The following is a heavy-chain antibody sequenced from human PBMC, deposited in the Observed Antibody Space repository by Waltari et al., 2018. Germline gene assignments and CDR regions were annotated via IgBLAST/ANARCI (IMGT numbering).Heavy chain of an antibody. Sequence: QVQLQESGPGLVKPSQTLSLTCTVSGGSISSGSYYWSWIRQPAGKGLEWIGRIYTSGGTNSNPSLKSRVTIPVDTSKNQFSLKLSSVTAADTAVYYCARDPDGVMAAPGYWGQGTLVTVSS. CDR2: IYTSGGT. D-gene: IGHD6-6*01. CDR1: GGSISSGSYY. CDR3: ARDPDGVMAAPGY. J-gene: IGHJ4*02. V-gene: IGHV4-61*02.